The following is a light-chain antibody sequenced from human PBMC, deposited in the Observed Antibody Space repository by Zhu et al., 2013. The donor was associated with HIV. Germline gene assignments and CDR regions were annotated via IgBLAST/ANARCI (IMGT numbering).Light chain of an antibody. V-gene: IGLV1-44*01. J-gene: IGLJ3*02. CDR1: NSNIGVSI. CDR2: STD. CDR3: ATWDDSLNGL. Sequence: QSVVTQPPSMSGTPGQRVTISCSGANSNIGVSIVNWYQQLPGTAPKLLVYSTDRRPSGVPARFTGSKSGASATLAISGLQSEDEATYYCATWDDSLNGLFGGGTKLTVL.